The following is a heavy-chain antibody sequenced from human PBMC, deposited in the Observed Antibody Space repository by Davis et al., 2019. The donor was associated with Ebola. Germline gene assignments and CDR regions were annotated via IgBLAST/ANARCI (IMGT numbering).Heavy chain of an antibody. D-gene: IGHD6-13*01. Sequence: ASVKVSCKASGYTFTSYGISWVRQAPGQGLEWMGWISAYNGNTDYAQKLQGRVTMTTDTSTSTAYMELRSLRSDDTAVYYCARKIAAAAKGWFDPWGQGTLVTVSS. V-gene: IGHV1-18*01. J-gene: IGHJ5*02. CDR3: ARKIAAAAKGWFDP. CDR2: ISAYNGNT. CDR1: GYTFTSYG.